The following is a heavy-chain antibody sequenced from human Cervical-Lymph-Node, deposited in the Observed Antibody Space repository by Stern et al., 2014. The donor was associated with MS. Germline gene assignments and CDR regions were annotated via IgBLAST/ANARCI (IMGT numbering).Heavy chain of an antibody. Sequence: QVQLVQSGAEVRKPGSSVKVSCKASGGTLSRNAISWVRQAPGQGLEWMARTIFMVGITNFAQKFQGRLTITADESQSTAYLELSSLKSEDTAVYYCATGDYSYGSGPDYWGQGTLVTVSS. D-gene: IGHD3-10*01. V-gene: IGHV1-69*04. CDR2: TIFMVGIT. CDR3: ATGDYSYGSGPDY. CDR1: GGTLSRNA. J-gene: IGHJ4*02.